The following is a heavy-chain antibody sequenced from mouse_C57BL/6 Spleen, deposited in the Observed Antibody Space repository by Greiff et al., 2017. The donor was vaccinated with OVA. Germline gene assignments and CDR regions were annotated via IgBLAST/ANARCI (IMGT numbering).Heavy chain of an antibody. CDR3: ARRGWGVGGHYFDY. CDR1: GYAFSSYW. CDR2: IYPGDGDT. J-gene: IGHJ2*01. V-gene: IGHV1-80*01. D-gene: IGHD1-1*02. Sequence: VQLQQSGAELVKPGASVKISCKASGYAFSSYWMNWVKQRPGKGLEWIGQIYPGDGDTNYNGKFKGKATLTADKSSSTAYMQLSSLTSEDSAVYFCARRGWGVGGHYFDYWGQGTTLTVSS.